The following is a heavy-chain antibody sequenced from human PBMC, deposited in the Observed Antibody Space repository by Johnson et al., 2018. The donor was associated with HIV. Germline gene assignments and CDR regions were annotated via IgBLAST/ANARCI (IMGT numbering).Heavy chain of an antibody. Sequence: VHLVESGGGLIQPGGSLRLSCAASGFTVSSNYMSWVRQAPGKGLEWVSVIYSGGSTYYADSVKGRFTISRDNSKNTLYLQMNSLRAEDTAVYYCARSLPGRGSYYAFDIWGQGTMVTVSS. CDR2: IYSGGST. V-gene: IGHV3-53*01. D-gene: IGHD1-26*01. CDR3: ARSLPGRGSYYAFDI. CDR1: GFTVSSNY. J-gene: IGHJ3*02.